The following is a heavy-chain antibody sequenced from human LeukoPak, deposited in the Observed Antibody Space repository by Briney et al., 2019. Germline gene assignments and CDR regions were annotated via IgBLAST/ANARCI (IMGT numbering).Heavy chain of an antibody. D-gene: IGHD1-26*01. Sequence: PGGSLRLSCAASGFTFSSYSMNWVRQAPGKGLEWVSSISTSSSYIYYADSVKGRFTVSRDNAKNTLYLQMNSLRAEDTAVYYCARVGGGSPYAFDIWGQGTMVTVSS. CDR2: ISTSSSYI. J-gene: IGHJ3*02. V-gene: IGHV3-21*01. CDR1: GFTFSSYS. CDR3: ARVGGGSPYAFDI.